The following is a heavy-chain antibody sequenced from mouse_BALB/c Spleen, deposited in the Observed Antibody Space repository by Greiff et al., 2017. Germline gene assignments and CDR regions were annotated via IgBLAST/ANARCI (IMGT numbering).Heavy chain of an antibody. D-gene: IGHD4-1*02. CDR1: GYTFSSYW. Sequence: VQLQQSGAELMKPGASVKISCKATGYTFSSYWIEWVKQRPGHGLEWIGEILPGSGSTNYNEKFKGKATLTADKSSSTAYMQLSSLTSDDSAVYFCARSTGMFAYWGQGTLVTVSA. CDR2: ILPGSGST. J-gene: IGHJ3*01. CDR3: ARSTGMFAY. V-gene: IGHV1-9*01.